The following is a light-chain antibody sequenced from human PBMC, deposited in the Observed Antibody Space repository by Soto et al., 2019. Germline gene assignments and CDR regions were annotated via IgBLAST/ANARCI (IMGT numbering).Light chain of an antibody. CDR2: EVS. Sequence: QSALTQPPSASGSPGQSVTISCTGTSSDVGGYNYVSWYQHHPGKAPKLMIYEVSKRPSGVPDRFSGSKSGNTASLTVSGLHAEDEADYYCSSYAGSNNYVFGTGTKVTVL. V-gene: IGLV2-8*01. CDR1: SSDVGGYNY. J-gene: IGLJ1*01. CDR3: SSYAGSNNYV.